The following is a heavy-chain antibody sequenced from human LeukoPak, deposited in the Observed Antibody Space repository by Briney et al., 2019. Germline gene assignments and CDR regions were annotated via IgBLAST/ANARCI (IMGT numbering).Heavy chain of an antibody. D-gene: IGHD2-15*01. CDR1: GYSINNYW. Sequence: GESLKISCKDSGYSINNYWIGWVRQMPGKGLERMGIIYPADSDIRYSPSFQGQVTISAVKSINTAYLQWSSLKASDTAMYYCARQEYCSGGSCYTWFDPWGQGTLVTVSS. CDR2: IYPADSDI. CDR3: ARQEYCSGGSCYTWFDP. J-gene: IGHJ5*02. V-gene: IGHV5-51*01.